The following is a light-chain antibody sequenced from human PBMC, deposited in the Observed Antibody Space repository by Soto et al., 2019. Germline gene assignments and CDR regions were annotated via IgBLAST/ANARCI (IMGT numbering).Light chain of an antibody. J-gene: IGKJ4*01. Sequence: DIQMTQSPSSLSASVGDRVIITCRASHPININLVWFQQKPGKAPKSLIYAATNLQSGVPSRFSGSGGGTDFSLTISSLQPEDVATYYCQLYQRYPPSFGGGTKLEIK. V-gene: IGKV1-16*01. CDR3: QLYQRYPPS. CDR2: AAT. CDR1: HPININ.